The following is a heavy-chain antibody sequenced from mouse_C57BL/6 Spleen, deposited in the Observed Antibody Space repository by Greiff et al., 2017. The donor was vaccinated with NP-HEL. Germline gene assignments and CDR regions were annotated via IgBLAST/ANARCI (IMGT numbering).Heavy chain of an antibody. CDR1: GYTFTSYW. J-gene: IGHJ4*01. D-gene: IGHD2-4*01. CDR3: ARSSYDYGGYYAMDY. V-gene: IGHV1-69*01. Sequence: QVQLQQPGAELVMPGASVKLSCKASGYTFTSYWMHWVKQRPGQGLEWIGEIDPSDSYTNYNQKFKGKSTLTVDKSSSTAYMQLSSLTSEDSAVYYCARSSYDYGGYYAMDYWGQGTSVTVSS. CDR2: IDPSDSYT.